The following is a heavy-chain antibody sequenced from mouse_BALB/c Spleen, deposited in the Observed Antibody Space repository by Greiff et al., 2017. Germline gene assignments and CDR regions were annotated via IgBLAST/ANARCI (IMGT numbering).Heavy chain of an antibody. CDR1: GYTFTNYW. J-gene: IGHJ4*01. CDR3: ARANYRYDDVFMDY. D-gene: IGHD2-14*01. Sequence: QVQLQQSGAELVRPGTSVKISCKASGYTFTNYWLGWVKQRPGHGLEWIGDIYPGGGYTNYNEKFKGKATLTADTSSSTAYMQLSSLTSEDSAVYFCARANYRYDDVFMDYWGQGTSVTVSS. CDR2: IYPGGGYT. V-gene: IGHV1-63*02.